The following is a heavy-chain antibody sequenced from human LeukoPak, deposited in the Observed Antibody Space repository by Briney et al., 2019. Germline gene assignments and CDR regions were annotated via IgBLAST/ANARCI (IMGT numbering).Heavy chain of an antibody. J-gene: IGHJ4*02. CDR3: ARTWGERWLQLDYFDY. CDR1: GGSFSGYY. CDR2: INHSGST. Sequence: KASETLSLTCAVYGGSFSGYYWSWIRQPPGKGLEWIGEINHSGSTNYNPSLKSRVTISVDTSKNQFSLKLSSVTAADTAVYYCARTWGERWLQLDYFDYWGQGTLVTVSS. D-gene: IGHD5-24*01. V-gene: IGHV4-34*01.